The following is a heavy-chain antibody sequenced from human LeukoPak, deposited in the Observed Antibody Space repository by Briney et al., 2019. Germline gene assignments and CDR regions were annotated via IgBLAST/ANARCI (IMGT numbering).Heavy chain of an antibody. V-gene: IGHV4-30-2*01. CDR1: GGSISSGGYY. CDR3: ARGMGGWNYNYYYYMDV. CDR2: IYHSGST. D-gene: IGHD1-7*01. J-gene: IGHJ6*03. Sequence: SETLSLTCTVSGGSISSGGYYWSWIRQPPGKGLEWIGYIYHSGSTYYNPSLKSRVTISVDRSKNQFSLKLSSVTAADTAVYYCARGMGGWNYNYYYYMDVWGKGTTVTVSS.